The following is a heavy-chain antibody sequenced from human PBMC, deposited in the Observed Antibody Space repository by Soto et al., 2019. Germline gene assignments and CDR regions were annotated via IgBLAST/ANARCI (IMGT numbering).Heavy chain of an antibody. D-gene: IGHD1-20*01. J-gene: IGHJ4*02. CDR1: GYSFTSYW. Sequence: GESLKISCKGFGYSFTSYWIGWVRQMPGKGLEWMGIIYPGDSDTRYSPSFQGQVTISADKSISTAYLQWGSLKASDTAMYYCARLGLARGAGSITGKHYYFDYWGQGNLVTVSS. CDR2: IYPGDSDT. V-gene: IGHV5-51*01. CDR3: ARLGLARGAGSITGKHYYFDY.